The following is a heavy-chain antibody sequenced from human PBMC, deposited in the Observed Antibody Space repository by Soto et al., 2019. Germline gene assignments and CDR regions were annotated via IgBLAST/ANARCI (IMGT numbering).Heavy chain of an antibody. D-gene: IGHD6-13*01. CDR1: GGSISSSSYY. V-gene: IGHV4-39*01. CDR2: IYYSGST. CDR3: ATGSSSSWPYFDY. Sequence: SETLSLTCTVSGGSISSSSYYWGWIRQPPGKGLEWIGSIYYSGSTYYNPSLKSRVTISVDTSKNQFSLKLSSVTAADTAVYYCATGSSSSWPYFDYWRQGTLVTVS. J-gene: IGHJ4*02.